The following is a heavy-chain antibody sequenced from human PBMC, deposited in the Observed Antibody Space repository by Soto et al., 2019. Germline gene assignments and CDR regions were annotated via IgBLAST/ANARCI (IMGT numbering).Heavy chain of an antibody. CDR1: GLGVRNNY. CDR2: IYNDGTT. J-gene: IGHJ6*02. CDR3: VRPLPSGRNYGMDV. V-gene: IGHV3-53*01. Sequence: EVRLEESGGGLIQPGGSLRLSCTAYGLGVRNNYMSWVRQAPGMGLEWVSVIYNDGTTYYADSVKGRFTLSRDTSKNTLSLQMDSLRAEDTAVYYCVRPLPSGRNYGMDVWGQGTTVTVPS. D-gene: IGHD3-10*01.